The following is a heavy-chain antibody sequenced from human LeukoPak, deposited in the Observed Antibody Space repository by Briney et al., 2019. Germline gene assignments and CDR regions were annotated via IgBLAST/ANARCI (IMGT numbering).Heavy chain of an antibody. D-gene: IGHD3-22*01. CDR1: GYRFNAYW. V-gene: IGHV5-51*01. CDR2: IYPDDSDT. J-gene: IGHJ3*01. CDR3: ARPNITSYYDSRGYDAFDV. Sequence: GESLKISCMGSGYRFNAYWIAWVRQMPGKGLEWMGIIYPDDSDTRYSPSFQGQVIISADKSVRTAYLQWSSLKASDTAMYYCARPNITSYYDSRGYDAFDVWGQGTMVTVSS.